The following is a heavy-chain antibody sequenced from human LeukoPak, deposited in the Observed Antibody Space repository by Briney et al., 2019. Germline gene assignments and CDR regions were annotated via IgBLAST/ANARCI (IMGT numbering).Heavy chain of an antibody. CDR1: GFTFSSYS. CDR3: ARGDSSSWDGGYYYYGMDV. J-gene: IGHJ6*02. CDR2: ISSSSSTI. Sequence: GGSLRLSCAASGFTFSSYSMNWVRQAPGKGLEWVSYISSSSSTIYYADSVKGRFTISRDNAKNSLYLQMNSLRDEDTAVYYCARGDSSSWDGGYYYYGMDVWGQGTTVTVSS. V-gene: IGHV3-48*02. D-gene: IGHD6-13*01.